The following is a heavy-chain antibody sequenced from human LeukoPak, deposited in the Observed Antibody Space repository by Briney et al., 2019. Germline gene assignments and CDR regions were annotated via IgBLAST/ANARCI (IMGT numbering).Heavy chain of an antibody. V-gene: IGHV5-51*01. Sequence: GESLKISCKGSGYSFTSYWIGWVRQMPGKGLEWMGIIYPGDSDTRYSPSFQGQVTISADKSISTAYLQWSSLKASDTAMYYRARVEVPPYDAFDIWGQGTMVTVSS. CDR1: GYSFTSYW. CDR2: IYPGDSDT. D-gene: IGHD5-24*01. J-gene: IGHJ3*02. CDR3: ARVEVPPYDAFDI.